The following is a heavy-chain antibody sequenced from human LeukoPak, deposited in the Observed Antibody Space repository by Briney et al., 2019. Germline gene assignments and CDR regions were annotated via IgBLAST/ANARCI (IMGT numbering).Heavy chain of an antibody. V-gene: IGHV3-7*01. CDR2: MNQDGSEK. J-gene: IGHJ4*02. CDR1: GFTFSNYW. CDR3: ARESHATFDY. D-gene: IGHD1-26*01. Sequence: GGSLRLSCADSGFTFSNYWMSWVRQPPGKGLEWVANMNQDGSEKYYVDSVKGRFTISRDNAKNSLYLQMNSPRAEDTAVYYCARESHATFDYWGQGTLVIVSS.